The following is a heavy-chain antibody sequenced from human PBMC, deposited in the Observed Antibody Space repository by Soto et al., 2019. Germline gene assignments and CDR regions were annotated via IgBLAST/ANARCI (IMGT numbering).Heavy chain of an antibody. Sequence: GASVKVSCKASGGTFSSYAISWVRQAPGQGLEWMGGIIPIFDTANYAQKFQGRVTITADESTSTAYMELSSLRSEDTAVYYCASQIYSGYARDPGVRAYYGMDVWGQGTTVTVSS. D-gene: IGHD5-12*01. V-gene: IGHV1-69*13. CDR3: ASQIYSGYARDPGVRAYYGMDV. CDR2: IIPIFDTA. CDR1: GGTFSSYA. J-gene: IGHJ6*02.